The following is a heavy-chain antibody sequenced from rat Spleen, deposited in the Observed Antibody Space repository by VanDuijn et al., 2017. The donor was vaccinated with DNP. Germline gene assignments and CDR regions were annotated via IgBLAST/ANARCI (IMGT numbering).Heavy chain of an antibody. Sequence: EVQLVESGGDLVQPGRSLKLSCVASGFTFKIYWMAWIRQVPGKGLEWVAAITSSGGSTYYPDSVKGRFTISRDNAKSTLYLQMDSLRSEDTATYFCATYYGFNSYFFDYWGQGVMVTVSS. CDR3: ATYYGFNSYFFDY. CDR2: ITSSGGST. D-gene: IGHD1-9*01. CDR1: GFTFKIYW. V-gene: IGHV5-31*01. J-gene: IGHJ2*01.